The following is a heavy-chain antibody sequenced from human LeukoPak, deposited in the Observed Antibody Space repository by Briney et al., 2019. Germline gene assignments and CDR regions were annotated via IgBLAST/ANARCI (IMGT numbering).Heavy chain of an antibody. D-gene: IGHD4-17*01. CDR3: AREGGQGDYGFDY. CDR1: GFTVSSNY. V-gene: IGHV3-53*01. J-gene: IGHJ4*02. Sequence: GGSLRLSCAASGFTVSSNYMSWVRQAPGKGLEWVPVIYSGGSTYYADSVKGRFTISRDNSKNTLYLQMNSLRAEDTAVYYCAREGGQGDYGFDYWGQGTLVTVSS. CDR2: IYSGGST.